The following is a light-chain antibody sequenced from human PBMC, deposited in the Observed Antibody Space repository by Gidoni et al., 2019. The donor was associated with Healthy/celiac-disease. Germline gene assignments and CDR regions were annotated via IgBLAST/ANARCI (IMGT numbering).Light chain of an antibody. J-gene: IGKJ2*01. CDR2: KAS. CDR3: QQYNSYSAYT. V-gene: IGKV1-5*03. CDR1: QSISSW. Sequence: DIQMTPSPSTLSASVGYRFTITCRASQSISSWLAWYQQKPGKAPKLLIYKASSLESGVPSRFSGSGSGTEFTLTISSLQPDDFATYYCQQYNSYSAYTFGQGTKLEIK.